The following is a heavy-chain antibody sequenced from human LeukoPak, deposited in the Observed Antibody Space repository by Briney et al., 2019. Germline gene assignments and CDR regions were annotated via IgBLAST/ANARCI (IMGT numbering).Heavy chain of an antibody. J-gene: IGHJ6*03. CDR1: GGSISSYY. CDR2: IYTSGST. D-gene: IGHD2-2*01. V-gene: IGHV4-4*09. CDR3: ARRLVVPAAKYYYYYYYMDV. Sequence: SETLSLTCTVSGGSISSYYWSWIRQPPGKGLEWIGYIYTSGSTNYNPSLKSRVTISVDTSKNQFSLKPSSVTAADTAVYYCARRLVVPAAKYYYYYYYMDVWGKGTTVTVSS.